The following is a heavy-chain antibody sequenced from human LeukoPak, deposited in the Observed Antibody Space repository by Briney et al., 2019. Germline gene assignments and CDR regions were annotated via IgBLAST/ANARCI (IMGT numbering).Heavy chain of an antibody. CDR1: GFTFSSYS. CDR3: ARDLGDYVPLVDY. V-gene: IGHV3-21*01. D-gene: IGHD4-17*01. CDR2: IISSSSYI. J-gene: IGHJ4*02. Sequence: GESLKISCAASGFTFSSYSMNWVRRAPGKGREWVSSIISSSSYIYYADSVKGRFTISRDNAKNSLYLQMNSLRAEDTAVYYCARDLGDYVPLVDYWGQGTLVTVSS.